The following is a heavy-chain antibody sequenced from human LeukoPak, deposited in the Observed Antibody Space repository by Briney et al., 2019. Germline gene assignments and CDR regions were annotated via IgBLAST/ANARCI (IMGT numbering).Heavy chain of an antibody. CDR2: VSSSGSTI. V-gene: IGHV3-11*04. D-gene: IGHD4-17*01. CDR3: ATRPDYGDYENY. CDR1: GFTFSDYY. J-gene: IGHJ4*02. Sequence: GGSLRLSCAASGFTFSDYYMSWIRQAPGKGLEWVSYVSSSGSTIYYADSVKGRFTISRDNAKNSLYLQMNSLRAEDTAVYYCATRPDYGDYENYWGQGTLVTVSS.